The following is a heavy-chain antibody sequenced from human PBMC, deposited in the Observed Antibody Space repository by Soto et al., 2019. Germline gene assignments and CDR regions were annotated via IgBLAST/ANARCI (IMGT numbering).Heavy chain of an antibody. CDR1: GYTFTSYA. J-gene: IGHJ6*03. Sequence: ASVKVSCKASGYTFTSYAMHWVRQAPGQRLEWMGWISAGNGNTKYSQKFQGRVTITRDTSASTAYMELGSLRSEDTAVYYCARDQHDFWSGYYGVYYYYYYMDVWGKGTTVTVSS. CDR2: ISAGNGNT. CDR3: ARDQHDFWSGYYGVYYYYYYMDV. V-gene: IGHV1-3*01. D-gene: IGHD3-3*01.